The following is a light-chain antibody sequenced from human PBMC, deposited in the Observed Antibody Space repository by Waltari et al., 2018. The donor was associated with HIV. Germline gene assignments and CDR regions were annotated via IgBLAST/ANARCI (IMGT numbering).Light chain of an antibody. CDR3: QVWDSSSDHYV. CDR1: NLGSKR. J-gene: IGLJ1*01. V-gene: IGLV3-21*02. Sequence: SYVLTQPPSVSVAPRQTARITCGGNNLGSKRVQCYQQKPGQAPVLVVYDDSDRPSGSPERFSGSNSGNTATLTISRVEAGDEADYYCQVWDSSSDHYVFGTGTKVTVL. CDR2: DDS.